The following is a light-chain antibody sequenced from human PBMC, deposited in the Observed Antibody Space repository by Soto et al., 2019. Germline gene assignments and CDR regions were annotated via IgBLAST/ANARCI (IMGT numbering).Light chain of an antibody. CDR1: QTISNW. CDR3: QQYKSYSPRT. Sequence: DVQMTQSPSTLSASVGDRVTITCRASQTISNWLAWYQQRPGKAPQLLISDASRLESGVPSRFSGSGSGTEFTLTISSLQPDDSANYYCQQYKSYSPRTFGQGTKV. CDR2: DAS. J-gene: IGKJ1*01. V-gene: IGKV1-5*01.